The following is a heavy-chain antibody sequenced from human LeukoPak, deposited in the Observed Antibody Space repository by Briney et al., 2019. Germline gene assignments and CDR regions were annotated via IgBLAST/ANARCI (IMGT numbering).Heavy chain of an antibody. CDR3: ARHLLGYSSGWSALVAYYFDY. J-gene: IGHJ4*02. CDR1: GGSISSSSYY. D-gene: IGHD6-19*01. V-gene: IGHV4-39*01. CDR2: IYYSGST. Sequence: PSETLSLTCTVSGGSISSSSYYWGWIRQPPGKGLEWIGSIYYSGSTYYNPSLKSRVTISVDTSKNQFSLKLSSVTAADTAVYYSARHLLGYSSGWSALVAYYFDYWGQGTLVTVSS.